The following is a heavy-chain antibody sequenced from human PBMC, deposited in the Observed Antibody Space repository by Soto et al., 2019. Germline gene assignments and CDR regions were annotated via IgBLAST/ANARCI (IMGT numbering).Heavy chain of an antibody. V-gene: IGHV3-9*01. CDR2: ISWNSGNK. CDR1: GFIFDDYA. D-gene: IGHD2-15*01. CDR3: AKDICTGGSCYSSYYYYMDV. Sequence: EVRLVESGGGLVEPGRSLRLSCTASGFIFDDYAMHWVRQAPGKGLEWVSGISWNSGNKDYADSVKGRFTISRDNAKNCLFLQMNSLRAEDTALYFCAKDICTGGSCYSSYYYYMDVWGEGTTVIVSS. J-gene: IGHJ6*03.